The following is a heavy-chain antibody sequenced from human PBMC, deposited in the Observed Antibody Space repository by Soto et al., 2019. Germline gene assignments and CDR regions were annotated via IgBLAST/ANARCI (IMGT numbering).Heavy chain of an antibody. CDR3: AKEITVAGDFDY. CDR2: ISYDGSNE. J-gene: IGHJ4*01. CDR1: GFTFSSYG. Sequence: PGGSLRLSCVASGFTFSSYGIHWVRQAPGKGLEWVAVISYDGSNEYYADSVKGRFTISRDNSKNTLSLQMDSLRPEDTAVYYCAKEITVAGDFDYWGQGTLVTVSS. D-gene: IGHD6-19*01. V-gene: IGHV3-30*18.